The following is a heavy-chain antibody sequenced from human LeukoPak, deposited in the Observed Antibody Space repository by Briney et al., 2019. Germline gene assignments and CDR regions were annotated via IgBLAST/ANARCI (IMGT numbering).Heavy chain of an antibody. Sequence: GASVKVSCKASGYTFTGYYMHWVRQAPGQGLEWMGWINPNSGGTNYAQKFQGRVTMTRDTSISTAYMELSRLRSDDTAVYYCARGSYYDSSGYYGFDIWGQGKMVTVSS. V-gene: IGHV1-2*02. CDR3: ARGSYYDSSGYYGFDI. CDR1: GYTFTGYY. D-gene: IGHD3-22*01. J-gene: IGHJ3*02. CDR2: INPNSGGT.